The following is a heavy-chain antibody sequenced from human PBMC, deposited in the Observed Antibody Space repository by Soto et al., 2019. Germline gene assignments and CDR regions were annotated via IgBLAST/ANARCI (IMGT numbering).Heavy chain of an antibody. CDR2: ISWNSGSI. CDR1: GFTFDDYA. J-gene: IGHJ5*02. V-gene: IGHV3-9*01. D-gene: IGHD4-17*01. Sequence: GGSLRLSCAASGFTFDDYAMHWVRQAPGKGLEWVSGISWNSGSIGYADSGKGRFTISRDNAKNSLYLQMNSLRAEDTALYYCAKDMGHDYGDYHWFDPWGQGTLVTVSS. CDR3: AKDMGHDYGDYHWFDP.